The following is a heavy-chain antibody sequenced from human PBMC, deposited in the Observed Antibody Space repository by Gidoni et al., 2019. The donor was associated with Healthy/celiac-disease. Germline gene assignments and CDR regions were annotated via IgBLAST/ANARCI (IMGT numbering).Heavy chain of an antibody. CDR1: GFTFSSYS. D-gene: IGHD3-10*01. V-gene: IGHV3-48*01. CDR2: ISRSSSTI. CDR3: ARDKSRITMVRGVKAADAFDI. Sequence: EVQLVESGGGLVQPGGSLRLSCAASGFTFSSYSMNGVRQAPGKGLEWVSYISRSSSTIYYADSVKGRFTISRDNAKNSLYLQMNSLRAEDTAVYYCARDKSRITMVRGVKAADAFDIWGQGTMVTVSS. J-gene: IGHJ3*02.